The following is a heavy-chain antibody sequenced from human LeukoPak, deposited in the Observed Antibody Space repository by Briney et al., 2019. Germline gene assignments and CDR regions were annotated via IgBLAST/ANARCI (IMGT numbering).Heavy chain of an antibody. D-gene: IGHD3-3*01. CDR3: ATKVGNVRFLEWLLYFDY. J-gene: IGHJ4*02. Sequence: ASVKVSCKVSGYTLTELSMHWVRQAPGKGLEWTGVFDPEDGETIYAQKFQGRVTMTEDTSTDTAYMELSSLRSEDTAVYYCATKVGNVRFLEWLLYFDYWGQGTLVTVSS. V-gene: IGHV1-24*01. CDR2: FDPEDGET. CDR1: GYTLTELS.